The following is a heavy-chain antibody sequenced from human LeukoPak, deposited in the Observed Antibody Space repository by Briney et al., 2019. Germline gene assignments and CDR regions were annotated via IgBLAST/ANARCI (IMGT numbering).Heavy chain of an antibody. CDR1: GGSISSSSYY. J-gene: IGHJ4*02. V-gene: IGHV4-39*01. CDR3: ARHVGHIVVVTQYFDY. Sequence: SETLSLTCTVSGGSISSSSYYWGWIRQPPGKGLEWIGSIYYSGSTYYNPSLKSRVTISVDTSKNQFSLKLSSVTAADTAMYYCARHVGHIVVVTQYFDYWGQGTLVTVSS. CDR2: IYYSGST. D-gene: IGHD2-21*02.